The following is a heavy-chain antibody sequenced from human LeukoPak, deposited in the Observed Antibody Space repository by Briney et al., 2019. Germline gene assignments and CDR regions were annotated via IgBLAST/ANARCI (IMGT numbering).Heavy chain of an antibody. J-gene: IGHJ4*02. CDR2: IYTSGST. Sequence: KTSEALSLTCTVSGGSISSYYWSWIRQPAGKGLEWIGRIYTSGSTNYNPSLKSRVTMSVDTSKNQFSLKLSSVTAADTAVYYCARDDTYYYDSSGYYAFDYWGQGTLVTVSS. CDR3: ARDDTYYYDSSGYYAFDY. CDR1: GGSISSYY. V-gene: IGHV4-4*07. D-gene: IGHD3-22*01.